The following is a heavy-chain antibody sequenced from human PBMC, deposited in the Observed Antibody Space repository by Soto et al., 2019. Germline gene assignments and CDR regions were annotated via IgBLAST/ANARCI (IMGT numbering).Heavy chain of an antibody. CDR3: ARGVGYCSGGSCYSVWFDP. V-gene: IGHV1-69*13. D-gene: IGHD2-15*01. CDR2: IIPIFGTA. Sequence: SVKVSCKASGGTFSSYAISWVRQAPGQGLEWMGGIIPIFGTANYAQKFQGRVTITADESTSTAYMELSSLRSEDTAVYYCARGVGYCSGGSCYSVWFDPWGQGTLVTVSS. CDR1: GGTFSSYA. J-gene: IGHJ5*02.